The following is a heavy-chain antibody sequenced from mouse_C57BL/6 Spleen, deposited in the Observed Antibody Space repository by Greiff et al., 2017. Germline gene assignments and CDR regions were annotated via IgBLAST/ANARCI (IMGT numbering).Heavy chain of an antibody. J-gene: IGHJ4*01. CDR2: ISYDGSN. Sequence: DVQLQESGPGLVKPSQSLSLTCSVTGYSITSGYYWNWIRQFPGNKLEWMGYISYDGSNNYNPSLKNRISITRDTSKNQFFLKLNSVTTEDTATYYCARDLNWDYAMDYWGQGTSVTVSS. D-gene: IGHD4-1*01. CDR3: ARDLNWDYAMDY. CDR1: GYSITSGYY. V-gene: IGHV3-6*01.